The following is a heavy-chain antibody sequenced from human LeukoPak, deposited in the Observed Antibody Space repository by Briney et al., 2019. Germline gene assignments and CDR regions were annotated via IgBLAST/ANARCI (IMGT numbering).Heavy chain of an antibody. CDR3: ANIMPGYYNGY. J-gene: IGHJ4*02. V-gene: IGHV1-2*02. Sequence: ASVKVSCKASGYTFTGYYIHWVRQAPGQGLEWMGWINPDSGGTYYAQKFQGRVTMTMDTSISTAYMELSRLRSDDTAVYYCANIMPGYYNGYWGQGTLVTVSS. CDR1: GYTFTGYY. D-gene: IGHD3-9*01. CDR2: INPDSGGT.